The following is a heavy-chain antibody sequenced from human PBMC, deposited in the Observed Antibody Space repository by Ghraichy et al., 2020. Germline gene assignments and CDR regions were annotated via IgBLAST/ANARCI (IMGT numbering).Heavy chain of an antibody. V-gene: IGHV4-34*01. CDR2: INQSGST. CDR1: GGSFSGYY. J-gene: IGHJ4*02. CDR3: ARGLGSGSYYHY. D-gene: IGHD3-10*01. Sequence: SETLSLTCAVYGGSFSGYYWSWIRQPPGKGLEWIGEINQSGSTNYNPSLKSRVIMSVDTSKNQFSLKLRSVTAADTAVYFCARGLGSGSYYHYWGQGTLVTVTS.